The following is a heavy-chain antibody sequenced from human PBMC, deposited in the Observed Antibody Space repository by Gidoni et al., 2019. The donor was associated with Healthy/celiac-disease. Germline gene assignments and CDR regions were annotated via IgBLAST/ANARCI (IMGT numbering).Heavy chain of an antibody. Sequence: QVQLVQSGAEVKKPGASVKVSCKASGYTFTGHYMHWVRQAPGQGLEWMGWINPNSGGTNYAQKFQGWVTMTRDTSISTAYMELSRLRSDDTAVYYCARDARLITGTPDHYYYYYMDVWGKGTTVTVSS. CDR1: GYTFTGHY. V-gene: IGHV1-2*04. CDR2: INPNSGGT. CDR3: ARDARLITGTPDHYYYYYMDV. D-gene: IGHD1-7*01. J-gene: IGHJ6*03.